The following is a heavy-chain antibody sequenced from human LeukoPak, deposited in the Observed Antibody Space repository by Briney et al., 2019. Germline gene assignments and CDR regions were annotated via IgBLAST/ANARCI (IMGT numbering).Heavy chain of an antibody. D-gene: IGHD6-25*01. CDR3: ARHSMSAGSDWFDP. CDR1: GGSISSYY. Sequence: SETLSLTCTVSGGSISSYYWGWIRNPPGKGLEWIGYIYYSGSTNYNPSLKSRVTISVDTSKNQFSLKLSSVTAADTAVYYCARHSMSAGSDWFDPWGQGTLVTVSS. CDR2: IYYSGST. J-gene: IGHJ5*02. V-gene: IGHV4-59*08.